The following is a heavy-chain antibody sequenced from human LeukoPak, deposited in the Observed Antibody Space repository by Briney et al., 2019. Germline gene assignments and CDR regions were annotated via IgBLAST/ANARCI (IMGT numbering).Heavy chain of an antibody. Sequence: ASVKVSCKASGYTFTSYGISWVRQAPGQGLEWMGWISAYNVNTNYAQKLQGRATMTADTSKSTAYMELRSLRSDDTTVYYCARDPGYGRDSRNGIDYWGQGTLVTVSS. CDR3: ARDPGYGRDSRNGIDY. CDR1: GYTFTSYG. V-gene: IGHV1-18*01. CDR2: ISAYNVNT. J-gene: IGHJ4*02. D-gene: IGHD1-14*01.